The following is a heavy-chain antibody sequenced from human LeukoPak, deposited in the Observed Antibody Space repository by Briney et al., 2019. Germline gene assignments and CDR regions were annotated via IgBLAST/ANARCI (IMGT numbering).Heavy chain of an antibody. Sequence: SETLSLTCTVSGVPISSSNSYWGWIRQPPGKGLEWIGSIYYSGSTYYNPSLKSRVTISVDTSKNQFSLKLSSVTAADTAVYYCARDLRIPRSFDYWGQGTLVTVSS. D-gene: IGHD2-15*01. J-gene: IGHJ4*02. CDR1: GVPISSSNSY. CDR2: IYYSGST. CDR3: ARDLRIPRSFDY. V-gene: IGHV4-39*07.